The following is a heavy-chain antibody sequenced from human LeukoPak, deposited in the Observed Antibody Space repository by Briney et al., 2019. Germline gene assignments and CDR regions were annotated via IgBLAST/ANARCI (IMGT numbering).Heavy chain of an antibody. D-gene: IGHD3-16*01. CDR3: ARHYGP. CDR1: GGSISSGDYS. Sequence: KASETLSLTCAVSGGSISSGDYSWSWIRQPPGKGLEWIGYIYHSGSTYYNPSLKSRVTISVDRSKNQFSLRLSSVTAADTAVYYRARHYGPWGQGTLVTVSS. J-gene: IGHJ5*02. V-gene: IGHV4-30-2*01. CDR2: IYHSGST.